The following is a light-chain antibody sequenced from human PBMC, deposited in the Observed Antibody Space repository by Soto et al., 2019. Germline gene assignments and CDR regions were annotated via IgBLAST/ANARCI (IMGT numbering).Light chain of an antibody. J-gene: IGKJ5*01. Sequence: ILMTQSPSTLSVSPGERATLSCRATQGIGTNLAWYQQRPGQAPRLLIYGASTRATGIPARFSGSASGTEFTLTITSLQSEDFAVYYCQQYNYWPITFGQGTRLEIK. CDR3: QQYNYWPIT. CDR2: GAS. V-gene: IGKV3D-15*01. CDR1: QGIGTN.